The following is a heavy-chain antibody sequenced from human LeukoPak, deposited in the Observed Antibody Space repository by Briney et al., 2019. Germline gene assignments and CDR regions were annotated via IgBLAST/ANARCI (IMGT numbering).Heavy chain of an antibody. V-gene: IGHV7-4-1*02. D-gene: IGHD4-17*01. J-gene: IGHJ1*01. CDR3: ATVPFGDYKEVKDF. Sequence: GASVKVSCKTSGYTFNSYGISWVRQAPGQGLEWMGWINTNTGNPTYAQGFTGRFVFSLDTSVSTAFLQINSLKAEDTALYYCATVPFGDYKEVKDFWGQGTLVTVSS. CDR2: INTNTGNP. CDR1: GYTFNSYG.